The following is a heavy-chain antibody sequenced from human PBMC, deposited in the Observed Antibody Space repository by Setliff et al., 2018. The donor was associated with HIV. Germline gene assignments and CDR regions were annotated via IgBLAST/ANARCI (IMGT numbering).Heavy chain of an antibody. D-gene: IGHD3-3*01. Sequence: SLKISCKASGSSFTNYWVGWVRQMPGNGLEWVGLIWPDDSDTIYSPSFQGQVTLSADKSITTVYLQWSSLEAPDTAMYYCARLSKYYDFWSPNYWGQGTLVTVS. CDR1: GSSFTNYW. CDR3: ARLSKYYDFWSPNY. V-gene: IGHV5-51*01. J-gene: IGHJ4*02. CDR2: IWPDDSDT.